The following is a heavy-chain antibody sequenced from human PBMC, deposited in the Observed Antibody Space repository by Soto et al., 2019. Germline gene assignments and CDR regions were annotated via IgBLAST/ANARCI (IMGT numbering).Heavy chain of an antibody. J-gene: IGHJ4*02. CDR1: DGSISSGGYS. D-gene: IGHD5-12*01. Sequence: SETLSLTCAVSDGSISSGGYSWTWIRQPPGKGLEWIGYIYHSVTPYYNPSLKSRVTISIDTYKNQFSLKLNSMTAADTAEYYCAGVGARATIPFDYWGQGALVTVSS. CDR3: AGVGARATIPFDY. CDR2: IYHSVTP. V-gene: IGHV4-30-2*01.